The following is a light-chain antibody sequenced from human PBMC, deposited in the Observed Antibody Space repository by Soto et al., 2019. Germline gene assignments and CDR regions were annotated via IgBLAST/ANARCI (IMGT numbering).Light chain of an antibody. Sequence: EIVLTQSPGTLSLSPGERATLSCRASQSVSSSYLAWYQQKAGQAPRLLIYGSSSRATGIPDRFSGSGSGTDFTLTISRLEPEDFAVYYCQHYGSSWTVGQGTKVDIK. CDR2: GSS. CDR1: QSVSSSY. J-gene: IGKJ1*01. V-gene: IGKV3-20*01. CDR3: QHYGSSWT.